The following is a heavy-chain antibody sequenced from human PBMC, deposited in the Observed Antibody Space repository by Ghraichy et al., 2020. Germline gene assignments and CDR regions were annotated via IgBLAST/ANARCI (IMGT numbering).Heavy chain of an antibody. D-gene: IGHD3-10*01. Sequence: GGSLRFSCVATAFTFRSYGMHWIRQGPGKGLQWVSGIWYDGSKSYYADSVRGRFTISRDNSKNTLYLQMNSLRVDDTAVYYCATPTGGSSFWGQGTLVTVSS. CDR1: AFTFRSYG. V-gene: IGHV3-33*03. J-gene: IGHJ4*02. CDR2: IWYDGSKS. CDR3: ATPTGGSSF.